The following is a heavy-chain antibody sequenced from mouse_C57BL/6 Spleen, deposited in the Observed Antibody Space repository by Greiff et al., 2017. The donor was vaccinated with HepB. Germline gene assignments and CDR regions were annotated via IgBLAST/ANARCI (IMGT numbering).Heavy chain of an antibody. V-gene: IGHV1-54*01. CDR2: INPGSGGT. J-gene: IGHJ2*01. D-gene: IGHD2-3*01. Sequence: QVQLQQSGAELVRPGTSVKLSCKASGYAFTNYLIEWVKQRPGQGLEWIGVINPGSGGTNYNEKFKGKATLTADKSSSTAYMQLSSLTSEDSAVYFCARRRDGYYFDYWGQGTTLTVSS. CDR1: GYAFTNYL. CDR3: ARRRDGYYFDY.